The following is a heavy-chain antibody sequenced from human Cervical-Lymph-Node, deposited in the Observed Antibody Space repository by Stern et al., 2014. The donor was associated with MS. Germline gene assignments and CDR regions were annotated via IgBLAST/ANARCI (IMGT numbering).Heavy chain of an antibody. Sequence: QVQLQESGPGLVKPSETLSLTCTVSGGSINSSSYYWGWVRQPPGKGLEWIGNLFYTGTTYYSPSLRGRVAISADTSKNQLSLKLSSVTAADTAMYYCASDKPSVYWGQGTLVTVSS. J-gene: IGHJ4*02. V-gene: IGHV4-39*02. CDR2: LFYTGTT. CDR1: GGSINSSSYY. CDR3: ASDKPSVY.